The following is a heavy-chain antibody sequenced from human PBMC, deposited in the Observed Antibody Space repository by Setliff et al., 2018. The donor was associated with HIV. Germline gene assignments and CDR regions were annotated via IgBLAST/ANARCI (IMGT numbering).Heavy chain of an antibody. J-gene: IGHJ6*02. Sequence: GGSLRLSCAASGFTFSTYPMNWVRQAPGKGLEWVSYITGSSDIIHYADSVKGRFTVSRDNAKNSLYLQMNNLRAEDTAMYYCAAGGYHDILTGHSNGPHYYYGMDVWGQGTTVTVSS. V-gene: IGHV3-48*04. CDR2: ITGSSDII. CDR1: GFTFSTYP. D-gene: IGHD3-9*01. CDR3: AAGGYHDILTGHSNGPHYYYGMDV.